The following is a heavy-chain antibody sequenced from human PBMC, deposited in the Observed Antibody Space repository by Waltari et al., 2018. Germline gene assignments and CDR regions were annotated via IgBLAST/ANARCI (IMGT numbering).Heavy chain of an antibody. V-gene: IGHV4-34*01. D-gene: IGHD3-9*01. CDR1: GGTFSGYY. Sequence: QVQLQQWGAGLLKPSETLSLTCAVYGGTFSGYYWSWIRQPPGKGLEWMGDINHSGSTHYNPPLKSRVTISVDTSKNQFSLKLISVTAADTAVYYCARDPPRLVSLFNYSSYGMDVWGQGTTVTVSS. CDR3: ARDPPRLVSLFNYSSYGMDV. J-gene: IGHJ6*02. CDR2: INHSGST.